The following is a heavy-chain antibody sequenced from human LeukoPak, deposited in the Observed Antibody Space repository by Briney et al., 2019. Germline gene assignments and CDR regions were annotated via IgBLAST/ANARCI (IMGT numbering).Heavy chain of an antibody. CDR1: GYTFTSYG. Sequence: EASVKVSCKASGYTFTSYGISWVRQAPGQGLEWMGWISAYNGNTNYAQKFQGRVTMTRDTSISTAYMELSRLRSDDTAVYYCARVRKRITMVRGVIIGDYYYYYMDVWGKGTTVTISS. D-gene: IGHD3-10*01. CDR3: ARVRKRITMVRGVIIGDYYYYYMDV. V-gene: IGHV1-18*01. CDR2: ISAYNGNT. J-gene: IGHJ6*03.